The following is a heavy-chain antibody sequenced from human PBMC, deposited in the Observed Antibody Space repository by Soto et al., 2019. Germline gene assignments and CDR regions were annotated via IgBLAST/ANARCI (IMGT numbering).Heavy chain of an antibody. V-gene: IGHV4-39*01. J-gene: IGHJ4*02. D-gene: IGHD3-22*01. CDR2: IYYSGST. CDR1: GGSISGSSYY. CDR3: MLGSGWKDFDY. Sequence: PSETLSLTCTVSGGSISGSSYYWGWIRQPPGKGLEWIGNIYYSGSTYYNPSLKSRVTISVDTSKNQFSLKLSSVTAADTAVYCCMLGSGWKDFDYWGQGTLVTAPQ.